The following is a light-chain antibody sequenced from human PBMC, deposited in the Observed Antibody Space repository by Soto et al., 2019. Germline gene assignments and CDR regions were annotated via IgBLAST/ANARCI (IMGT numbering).Light chain of an antibody. CDR2: EGS. V-gene: IGLV2-23*01. Sequence: QSALTQPASVSGSPGQSITISCTGTSSDVGSYNLVSWYQLHPGKAPKLMIFEGSKRPSGVSNRFSGSKSGNTASLTISGLQAEDEADYYCCSYAGSSTLYVFGTGTKVTVL. CDR1: SSDVGSYNL. CDR3: CSYAGSSTLYV. J-gene: IGLJ1*01.